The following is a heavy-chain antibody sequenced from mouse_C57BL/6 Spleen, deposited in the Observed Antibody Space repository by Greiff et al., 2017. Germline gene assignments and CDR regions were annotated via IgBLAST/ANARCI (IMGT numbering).Heavy chain of an antibody. CDR2: INPNNGGT. D-gene: IGHD2-1*01. CDR3: ARSGGNYVNAMDY. V-gene: IGHV1-26*01. CDR1: GYTFTDYY. J-gene: IGHJ4*01. Sequence: EVQLQQSGPELVKPGASVKISCKASGYTFTDYYMNWVKQSHGKSLEWIGDINPNNGGTSYNQKFKGKATLTVDKSSSTAYMELRSLTSEDSAVYYCARSGGNYVNAMDYWGQGTSVTVSS.